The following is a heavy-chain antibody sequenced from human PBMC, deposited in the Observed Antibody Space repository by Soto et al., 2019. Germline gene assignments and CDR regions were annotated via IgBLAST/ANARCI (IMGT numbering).Heavy chain of an antibody. Sequence: GGSLRLSCAASGLTFSSYAMSWVRKAQGKGMEWDSTISGSGGRTYYADSVKGGLTIFRDNSKNTLYLQMNSLRTEDTAVYDCAKWWVDSSGYYSKFDYWGQGTLVTVSS. J-gene: IGHJ4*02. CDR3: AKWWVDSSGYYSKFDY. V-gene: IGHV3-23*01. CDR2: ISGSGGRT. CDR1: GLTFSSYA. D-gene: IGHD3-22*01.